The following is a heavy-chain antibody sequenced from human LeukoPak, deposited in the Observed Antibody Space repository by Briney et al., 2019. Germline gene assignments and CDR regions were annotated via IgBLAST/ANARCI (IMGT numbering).Heavy chain of an antibody. CDR1: GFTFSSYN. J-gene: IGHJ6*04. D-gene: IGHD3-10*02. Sequence: RGSLRLSCAAYGFTFSSYNMNWVRQAPGKGLEWVSFISTSSSYIYYADSVKGRFTISRDNAKNSLYLEMNSLRAEDTAVYYCAELGITMIGGVWGKGTTVTISS. CDR2: ISTSSSYI. CDR3: AELGITMIGGV. V-gene: IGHV3-21*01.